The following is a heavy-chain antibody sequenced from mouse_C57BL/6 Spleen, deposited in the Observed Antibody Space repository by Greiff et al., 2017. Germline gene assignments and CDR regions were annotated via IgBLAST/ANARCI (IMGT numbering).Heavy chain of an antibody. CDR2: IDPSDSYT. CDR1: GYTFTSYW. D-gene: IGHD2-12*01. Sequence: QVQLQQPGAELVRPGTSVKLSCKASGYTFTSYWMHWVKQRPGQGLEWIGVIDPSDSYTNYNQKFKGKATVTVDTSASTAYMQLSSLTSEDSAVYYCARCLRVDWYFEVWGTGTTVTVSS. J-gene: IGHJ1*03. V-gene: IGHV1-59*01. CDR3: ARCLRVDWYFEV.